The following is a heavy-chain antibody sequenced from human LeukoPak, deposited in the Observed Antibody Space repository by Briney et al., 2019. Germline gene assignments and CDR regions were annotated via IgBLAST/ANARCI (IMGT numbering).Heavy chain of an antibody. Sequence: GGSLRLSCAASGFTVSSNYMSWVRQAPGKGLEWVSVIYSGGSTYYADSVKGRFTISRDNSKNTLYLQMNSLRAEDTAVYYCARERYGSGRSLPHYYYYGMDVWGQGTTVTVSS. J-gene: IGHJ6*02. CDR3: ARERYGSGRSLPHYYYYGMDV. CDR1: GFTVSSNY. V-gene: IGHV3-66*01. D-gene: IGHD3-10*01. CDR2: IYSGGST.